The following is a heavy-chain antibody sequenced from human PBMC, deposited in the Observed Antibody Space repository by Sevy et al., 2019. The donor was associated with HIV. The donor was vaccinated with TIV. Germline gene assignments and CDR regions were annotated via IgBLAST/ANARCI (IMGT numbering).Heavy chain of an antibody. CDR1: GFSFDSYG. J-gene: IGHJ6*03. CDR2: ISGSGTRT. CDR3: GKGGGGHYDPDEIGYYFYYYNMDV. D-gene: IGHD3-22*01. Sequence: GGSLRLSYAVSGFSFDSYGMTWVRQAPGKGLEWVSGISGSGTRTYYADSVKGRFSISRDNSKNRLYLQMNSLRSEDTAIYHCGKGGGGHYDPDEIGYYFYYYNMDVWGKGTTVTVSS. V-gene: IGHV3-23*01.